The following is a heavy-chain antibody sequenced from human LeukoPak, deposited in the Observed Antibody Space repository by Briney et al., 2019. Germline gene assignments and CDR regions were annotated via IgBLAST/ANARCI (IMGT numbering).Heavy chain of an antibody. CDR3: AELGITMIGGV. D-gene: IGHD3-10*02. J-gene: IGHJ6*04. CDR2: IKQDGGEK. CDR1: GFTFSSYS. Sequence: GGSLRLSCAASGFTFSSYSMNWVRQAPGKGLEWVASIKQDGGEKYYVDSVKGRFTISRDNAKNSLYLQMNSLRAEDTAVYYCAELGITMIGGVWGKGTTVTISS. V-gene: IGHV3-7*01.